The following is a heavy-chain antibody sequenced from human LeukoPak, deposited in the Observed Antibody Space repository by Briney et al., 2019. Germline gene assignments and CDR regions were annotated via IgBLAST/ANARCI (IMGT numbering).Heavy chain of an antibody. CDR3: ARDLAGYYDSSGLDY. Sequence: WASVKVSCKASGYTFTGYYMPWVRQAPGQGLEWMGWINPNSGGTNHAQKFQGRVTMPRDTSISTAYMELSRLRPDDTAVYYCARDLAGYYDSSGLDYWGQGTLVTVSS. CDR2: INPNSGGT. D-gene: IGHD3-22*01. CDR1: GYTFTGYY. V-gene: IGHV1-2*02. J-gene: IGHJ4*02.